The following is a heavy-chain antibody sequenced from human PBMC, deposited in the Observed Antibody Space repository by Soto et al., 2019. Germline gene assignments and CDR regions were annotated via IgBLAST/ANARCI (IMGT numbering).Heavy chain of an antibody. V-gene: IGHV3-33*01. Sequence: QVQLVESGGGVVQPGRSLRLSCAASGFTFSSYGMHWVRQAPGKGLEWVAVIWYDGSNKYYADSVKGRFTISRDNSKNTLDLQMNSLRAEATAVYYCARDHQDYGDTRLDYWGQGTLVTVSS. CDR1: GFTFSSYG. CDR2: IWYDGSNK. CDR3: ARDHQDYGDTRLDY. J-gene: IGHJ4*02. D-gene: IGHD4-17*01.